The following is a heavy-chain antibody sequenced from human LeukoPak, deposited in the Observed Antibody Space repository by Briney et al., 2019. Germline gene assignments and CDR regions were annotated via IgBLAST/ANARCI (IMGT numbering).Heavy chain of an antibody. J-gene: IGHJ4*02. CDR3: ARDRLGYCSGGSCSPFDY. D-gene: IGHD2-15*01. Sequence: SVKVSCKASGGTFSSYAISWVRQAPGQGLEWMGGIIPIFGTANYAQKFQGRVTITADESTSTAYMELGSLRSEDTAVYYCARDRLGYCSGGSCSPFDYWGQGTLVTVSS. CDR1: GGTFSSYA. CDR2: IIPIFGTA. V-gene: IGHV1-69*13.